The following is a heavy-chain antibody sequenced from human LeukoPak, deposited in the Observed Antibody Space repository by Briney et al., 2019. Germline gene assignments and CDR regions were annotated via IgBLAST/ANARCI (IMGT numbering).Heavy chain of an antibody. CDR2: IRTTAEGAKYA. V-gene: IGHV3-21*05. D-gene: IGHD4-17*01. CDR3: ARDRDYGAPDY. J-gene: IGHJ4*02. Sequence: KAGGSLRLSCATSGFSFTDYPMNWVRQAPGKGLEWISNIRTTAEGAKYAYYADSVKGRFTISRDNAKNTLYLHMNTLRAEDTAVYSCARDRDYGAPDYWGQGTLVTVSS. CDR1: GFSFTDYP.